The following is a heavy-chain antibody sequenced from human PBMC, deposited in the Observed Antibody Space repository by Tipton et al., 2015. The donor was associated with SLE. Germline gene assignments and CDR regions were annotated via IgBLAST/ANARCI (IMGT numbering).Heavy chain of an antibody. CDR3: ARGQLDGGRYYFDY. Sequence: TLSLTCTVSGDSINSYYWSWIRQPPGKGLEWIGYIYYSGSTKYNPSLKSRVTISVDTSKNQFSLKLSSVTAADTAVYYCARGQLDGGRYYFDYWGQGTLVTVSS. CDR2: IYYSGST. V-gene: IGHV4-59*13. D-gene: IGHD6-13*01. CDR1: GDSINSYY. J-gene: IGHJ4*02.